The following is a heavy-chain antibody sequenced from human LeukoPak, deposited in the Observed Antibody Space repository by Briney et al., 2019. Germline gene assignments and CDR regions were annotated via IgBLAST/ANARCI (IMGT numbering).Heavy chain of an antibody. CDR2: IYHSGST. CDR1: GGSISSGGYS. J-gene: IGHJ4*02. V-gene: IGHV4-30-2*01. CDR3: ARGRTVTTLDY. Sequence: SETLSLTCAVSGGSISSGGYSWSWIRQPPGKGLEWIAYIYHSGSTYYNPSLKSRVTIPVDRSKNQFSLKLSSVTAADTAVYYCARGRTVTTLDYWGQGTLVTVSS. D-gene: IGHD4-17*01.